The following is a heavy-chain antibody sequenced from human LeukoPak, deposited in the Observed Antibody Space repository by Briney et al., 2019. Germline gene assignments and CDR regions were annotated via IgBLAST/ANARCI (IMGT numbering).Heavy chain of an antibody. J-gene: IGHJ6*03. CDR3: ARGAGTTVYYIDV. CDR1: GFTFSTFP. D-gene: IGHD1-7*01. V-gene: IGHV3-30*01. CDR2: VSQNGAHT. Sequence: PGGSLRLSCAASGFTFSTFPMHWVRQAPGKGLQWLAVVSQNGAHTYSADSVKGRFTISRDNSKNTLFLQMNRLTTEDTAVYYCARGAGTTVYYIDVWGNGTPVTVSS.